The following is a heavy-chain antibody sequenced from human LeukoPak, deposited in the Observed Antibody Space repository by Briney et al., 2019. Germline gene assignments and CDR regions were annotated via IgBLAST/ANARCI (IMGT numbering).Heavy chain of an antibody. J-gene: IGHJ4*02. V-gene: IGHV4-31*03. Sequence: PSQTLSLTCTVSGGSIGSGGYYWSWIRQHPGKGLEWIGYIYYSGSTYYNPSLKSRVTISVDTSKNQFSLKLSSVTAADTAVYYCARDGPYYDILVWGQGTLVTVSS. CDR3: ARDGPYYDILV. CDR1: GGSIGSGGYY. CDR2: IYYSGST. D-gene: IGHD3-9*01.